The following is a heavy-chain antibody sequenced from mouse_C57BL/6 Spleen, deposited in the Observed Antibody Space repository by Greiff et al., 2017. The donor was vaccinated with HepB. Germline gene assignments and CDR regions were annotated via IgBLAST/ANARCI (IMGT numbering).Heavy chain of an antibody. D-gene: IGHD1-1*01. V-gene: IGHV1-18*01. CDR3: ARTTFTTVVANAMDY. Sequence: EVQLQQSGPELVKPGASVKIPCKASGYTFTDYNMDWVKQSHGKSLEWIGDINPNNGGTIYNQKFKGKATLTVDKSYSTAYMELRSLTSEDTAVYYCARTTFTTVVANAMDYWGQGTSVTVSS. CDR1: GYTFTDYN. CDR2: INPNNGGT. J-gene: IGHJ4*01.